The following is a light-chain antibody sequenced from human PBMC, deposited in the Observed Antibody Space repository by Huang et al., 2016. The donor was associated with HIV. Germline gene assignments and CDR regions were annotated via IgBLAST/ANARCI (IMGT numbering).Light chain of an antibody. CDR1: QSVLYSSNNKNY. V-gene: IGKV4-1*01. CDR2: WAS. Sequence: DIVMTQSPDSLAVSLGERATINCKSSQSVLYSSNNKNYLAWYQQKPGQSPKLLIYWASTRESGVPDRFSGSGSGTDFTLTISSLQAEDVAVYYCHQYYNTRTFGQGTKVEIK. CDR3: HQYYNTRT. J-gene: IGKJ1*01.